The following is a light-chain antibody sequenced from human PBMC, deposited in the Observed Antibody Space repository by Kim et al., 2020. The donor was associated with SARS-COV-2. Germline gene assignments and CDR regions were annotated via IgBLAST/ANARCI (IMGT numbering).Light chain of an antibody. Sequence: QPVLTQPPSVSGAPGQRVTISCTGTSSNVGADSDVHWYQQLPQTAPKLLIYGNNNRPSGVPDRFSGSKSGTSASLAITGLQADDEADYYCQSYDTSLSASVFGTGTKVTVL. CDR1: SSNVGADSD. CDR2: GNN. V-gene: IGLV1-40*01. J-gene: IGLJ1*01. CDR3: QSYDTSLSASV.